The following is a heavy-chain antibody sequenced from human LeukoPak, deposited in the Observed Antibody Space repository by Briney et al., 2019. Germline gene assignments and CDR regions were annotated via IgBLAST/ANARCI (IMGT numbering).Heavy chain of an antibody. CDR2: INPNSGGT. CDR3: ARGSYYDILTGYFYFDY. D-gene: IGHD3-9*01. V-gene: IGHV1-2*04. Sequence: AASVKVSCKASGHTFTGYYMHWVRQAPGQGLEWMGWINPNSGGTNYAQKFQGWVTMTRDTSISTAYMELSRLRSDDTAVYYCARGSYYDILTGYFYFDYWGQGTLVTVSS. CDR1: GHTFTGYY. J-gene: IGHJ4*02.